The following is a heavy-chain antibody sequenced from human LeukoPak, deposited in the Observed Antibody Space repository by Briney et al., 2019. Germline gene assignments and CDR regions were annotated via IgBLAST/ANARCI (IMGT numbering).Heavy chain of an antibody. CDR2: IYYSGST. CDR1: GGSITSYY. V-gene: IGHV4-59*01. CDR3: ARGSGIAAARGWFDP. Sequence: SETLSLTCSVSGGSITSYYWSWIRQPPGKGLEWIGYIYYSGSTNYNPSLKSRVTIAVDTSKNQFSLKLSSVTAADTAVYYCARGSGIAAARGWFDPWGQGTLVTVSS. J-gene: IGHJ5*02. D-gene: IGHD6-13*01.